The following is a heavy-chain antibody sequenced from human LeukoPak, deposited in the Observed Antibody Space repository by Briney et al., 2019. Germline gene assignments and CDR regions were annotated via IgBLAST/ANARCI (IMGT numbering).Heavy chain of an antibody. D-gene: IGHD6-13*01. CDR3: ARLKVFSSSWYKGSDYYYGMDV. Sequence: SETLSLTCSISGGSISSYYWSWIRQPPGKGLEWIGYIYYSGTTNYNPSLKSRVTTSVDTSKNQFSLKLSSVTAADTAVYYCARLKVFSSSWYKGSDYYYGMDVWGQGTTVTVSS. J-gene: IGHJ6*02. CDR2: IYYSGTT. CDR1: GGSISSYY. V-gene: IGHV4-59*12.